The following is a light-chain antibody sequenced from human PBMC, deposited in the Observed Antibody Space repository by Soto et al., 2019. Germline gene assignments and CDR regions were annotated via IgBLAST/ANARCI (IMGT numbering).Light chain of an antibody. CDR3: QQLSHYPYT. J-gene: IGKJ2*01. V-gene: IGKV1-9*01. CDR1: YDISSS. Sequence: DIQLTQSPSFLSASVEDRVTISCRASYDISSSLAWYQQEPGEPPKLLIYVSFPLQTGVPSRLTGSGSGRKFTLTISGLQFGDFATYLCQQLSHYPYTFGQGTKVDIK. CDR2: VSF.